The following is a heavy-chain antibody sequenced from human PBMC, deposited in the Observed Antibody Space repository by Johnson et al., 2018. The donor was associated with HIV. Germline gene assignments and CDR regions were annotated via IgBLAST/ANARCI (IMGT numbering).Heavy chain of an antibody. V-gene: IGHV3-30-3*01. J-gene: IGHJ3*02. CDR3: ARDFGLGDLSYETVDAFDI. CDR2: ISYGGNKQ. D-gene: IGHD3-16*02. CDR1: GFTFSSYA. Sequence: QVQLVESGGGVVQPGRSLRLSCAASGFTFSSYAMHWVRQPPGKGLEWVAVISYGGNKQYYVDSVEGRFTISRDNSKDTLYLQMNNLTIEDTAVYSCARDFGLGDLSYETVDAFDIWGQGTMVTVSS.